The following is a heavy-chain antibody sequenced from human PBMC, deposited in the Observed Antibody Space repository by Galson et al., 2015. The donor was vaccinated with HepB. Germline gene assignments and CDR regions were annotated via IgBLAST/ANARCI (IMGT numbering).Heavy chain of an antibody. D-gene: IGHD4-17*01. V-gene: IGHV3-73*01. CDR2: IRSKENTYAK. J-gene: IGHJ6*02. Sequence: SLRLSCAASGFTFSGPAMHWVRQASGKGLEWVGRIRSKENTYAKIYGASVKGRFTISRDDSKNTAYLQMNSLKTEDTAVYYCTSTVTMDYYYYYGMDVWGQGTTVTVSS. CDR3: TSTVTMDYYYYYGMDV. CDR1: GFTFSGPA.